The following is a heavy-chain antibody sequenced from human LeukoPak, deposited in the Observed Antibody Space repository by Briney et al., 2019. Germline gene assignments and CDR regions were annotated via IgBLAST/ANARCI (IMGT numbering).Heavy chain of an antibody. CDR2: IIPIFGTA. Sequence: SVKVSCKASGGTFSSYAISWVRQAPGQGLEWMGGIIPIFGTANYAQKFQGRVTITADESTSTAYMELSSLRSEDTAVYYCAREGGYCSGGSRYNFDYWGQGTLVTVSS. V-gene: IGHV1-69*01. J-gene: IGHJ4*02. CDR1: GGTFSSYA. D-gene: IGHD2-15*01. CDR3: AREGGYCSGGSRYNFDY.